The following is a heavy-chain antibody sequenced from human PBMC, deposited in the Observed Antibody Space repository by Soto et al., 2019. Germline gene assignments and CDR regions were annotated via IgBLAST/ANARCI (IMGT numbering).Heavy chain of an antibody. CDR1: GGSFSGYY. V-gene: IGHV4-34*01. CDR2: INHSGST. Sequence: SETLSLTCAVYGGSFSGYYWSWIRQPPGKGLEWIGEINHSGSTNYNPSLKSRVTISVDTSKNQFSRKLSSVTAADSAVYYCAREGGVVVVPAAMYYFDYWGQGTLGTVSS. J-gene: IGHJ4*02. CDR3: AREGGVVVVPAAMYYFDY. D-gene: IGHD2-2*01.